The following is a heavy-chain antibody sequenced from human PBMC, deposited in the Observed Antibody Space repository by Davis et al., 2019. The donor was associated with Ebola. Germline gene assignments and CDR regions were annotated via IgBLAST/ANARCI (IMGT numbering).Heavy chain of an antibody. V-gene: IGHV3-7*01. J-gene: IGHJ4*02. CDR2: IKQDGSEK. CDR3: AKLNTVTTWPVVGY. D-gene: IGHD4-11*01. Sequence: PGGSLRLSCAASGFTFSSYWMSWVRQAPGKGLEWVVNIKQDGSEKYYVDSVKGRFTISRDNAKNSLYLQMNSLRAEDTAVYYCAKLNTVTTWPVVGYWGQGTLVTVSS. CDR1: GFTFSSYW.